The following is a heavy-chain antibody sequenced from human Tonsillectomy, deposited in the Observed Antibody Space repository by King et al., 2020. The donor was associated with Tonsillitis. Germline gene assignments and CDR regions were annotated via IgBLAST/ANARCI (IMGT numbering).Heavy chain of an antibody. V-gene: IGHV3-7*01. J-gene: IGHJ6*03. CDR3: ARSGRPADSKYYYMDV. CDR1: GFTLSGFW. D-gene: IGHD2-15*01. CDR2: IKQDGREA. Sequence: VQLVESGGGLVQPGGSLRLSCAASGFTLSGFWLSWVRQAPGKGLEWVANIKQDGREAYYVDSVKGRLTIARDNPKNSMYLQMNSLRAADTAMYYCARSGRPADSKYYYMDVWSKGTTVTVSS.